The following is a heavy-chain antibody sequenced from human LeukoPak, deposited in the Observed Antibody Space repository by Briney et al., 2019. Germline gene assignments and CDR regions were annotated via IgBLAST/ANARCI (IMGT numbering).Heavy chain of an antibody. CDR1: GGSFSGYY. J-gene: IGHJ4*02. V-gene: IGHV4-34*01. D-gene: IGHD6-19*01. Sequence: TSETLSLTCAVYGGSFSGYYWSWIRQPPGKGLEWIGEINHSGGTNYNPSLKSRVTISVDTSKNQFSLKLSSVTAADTAVYYCARSEVNSSGWYKGYWGQGTLVTVSS. CDR2: INHSGGT. CDR3: ARSEVNSSGWYKGY.